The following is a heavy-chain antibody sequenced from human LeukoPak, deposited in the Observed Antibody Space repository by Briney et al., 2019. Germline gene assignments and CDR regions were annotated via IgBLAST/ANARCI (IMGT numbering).Heavy chain of an antibody. CDR1: GFTFSNYG. J-gene: IGHJ4*02. V-gene: IGHV3-30*18. CDR2: ISYDGSNK. CDR3: AKGPSGWYFDY. Sequence: GGSLRLSCAASGFTFSNYGMHWVRQAPGKGLEWVAVISYDGSNKYYTDSVKGRFTISRDNSKNTLFLQMNSLRAEDTALYYCAKGPSGWYFDYWGQGTLVTVSS. D-gene: IGHD6-19*01.